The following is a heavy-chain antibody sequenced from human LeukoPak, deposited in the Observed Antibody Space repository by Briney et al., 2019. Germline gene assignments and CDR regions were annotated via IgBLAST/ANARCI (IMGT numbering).Heavy chain of an antibody. CDR1: GDSISNYY. Sequence: SETLSLTCTVPGDSISNYYWSWIRQPAGKGLEWIGRIYTSGSTNYNPSLKSRVTMSVDTSKNQFSLKLSSVTAADTAVYYCARVSLVRGAPDYYFDYWGQGTLVTVSS. CDR2: IYTSGST. D-gene: IGHD3-10*01. J-gene: IGHJ4*02. CDR3: ARVSLVRGAPDYYFDY. V-gene: IGHV4-4*07.